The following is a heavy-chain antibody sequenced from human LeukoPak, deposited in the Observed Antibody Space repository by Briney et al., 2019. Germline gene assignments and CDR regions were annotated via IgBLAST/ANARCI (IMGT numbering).Heavy chain of an antibody. Sequence: GGSLRLSCAASGFTFSSYNMNWVRQAPGKGLEWVSSISSSSDYIYYADSVKGRFTISRDNAKNSLYLQMNSLRAEDTAVYYCARDSATDYWGQGTLVTVSS. V-gene: IGHV3-21*01. CDR1: GFTFSSYN. CDR2: ISSSSDYI. J-gene: IGHJ4*02. CDR3: ARDSATDY. D-gene: IGHD1-26*01.